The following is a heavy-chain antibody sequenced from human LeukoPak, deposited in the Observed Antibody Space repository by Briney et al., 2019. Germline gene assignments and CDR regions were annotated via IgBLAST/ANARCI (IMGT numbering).Heavy chain of an antibody. CDR2: ISGGTT. D-gene: IGHD3-10*01. CDR1: GFTISSYG. J-gene: IGHJ4*02. Sequence: GGSLRLSCAASGFTISSYGMSWVRQAPGKGLEWVSSISGGTTYYADSVKGRFTISRDNSKGIVSLQMNSLRAEDTAVYYCAKSVYGSGNYWGQGTLVTVSS. V-gene: IGHV3-23*01. CDR3: AKSVYGSGNY.